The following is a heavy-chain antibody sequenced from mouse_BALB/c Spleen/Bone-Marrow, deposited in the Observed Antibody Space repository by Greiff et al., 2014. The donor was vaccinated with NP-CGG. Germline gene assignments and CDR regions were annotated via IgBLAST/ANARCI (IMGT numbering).Heavy chain of an antibody. D-gene: IGHD1-1*01. CDR2: SNPDNDGT. J-gene: IGHJ2*01. V-gene: IGHV1-14*01. CDR1: GYTFTSYV. Sequence: LQESGPEVVKPGASVKMSCKASGYTFTSYVMHWVKQKPGQGLEWIGYSNPDNDGTKYNEKFKGKATLTSDKSSSTAYMELSSLTSEDSAVYYCAREDYGSSPYYFDYWGQGTTLTVSS. CDR3: AREDYGSSPYYFDY.